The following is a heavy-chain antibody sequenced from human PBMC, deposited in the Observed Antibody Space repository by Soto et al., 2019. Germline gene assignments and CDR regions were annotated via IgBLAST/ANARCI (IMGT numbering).Heavy chain of an antibody. D-gene: IGHD5-18*01. Sequence: QVQLVESGGGVVQPGRSLRLSCAASGFTFSSYGMHWVRQAPGKGLEWVAVISYDGSNKYYADSVKGRFTISRDNSKNTLYLQMNSLGAEDTAVYYCAKSVDTAMVTHFDYWGQGTLVTVSS. CDR2: ISYDGSNK. CDR3: AKSVDTAMVTHFDY. CDR1: GFTFSSYG. J-gene: IGHJ4*02. V-gene: IGHV3-30*18.